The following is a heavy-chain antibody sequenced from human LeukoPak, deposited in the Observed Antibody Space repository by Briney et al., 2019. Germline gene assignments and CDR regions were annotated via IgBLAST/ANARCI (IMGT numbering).Heavy chain of an antibody. D-gene: IGHD6-6*01. CDR1: GFTFSSYS. V-gene: IGHV3-48*01. Sequence: QAGGSLRLSCAASGFTFSSYSMNWVRQAPGKGLEWVSYISSSSTIYYADSVKGRFTISRDNSKNTLYLQMNSLRAEDTAVYYCAKARNWYFDLWGRGTLVTVPS. J-gene: IGHJ2*01. CDR2: ISSSSTI. CDR3: AKARNWYFDL.